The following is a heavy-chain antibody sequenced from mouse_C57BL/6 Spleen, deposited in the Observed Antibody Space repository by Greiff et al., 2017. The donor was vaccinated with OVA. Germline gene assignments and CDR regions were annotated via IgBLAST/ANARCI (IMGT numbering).Heavy chain of an antibody. J-gene: IGHJ3*01. V-gene: IGHV5-17*01. CDR1: GFTFSDYG. CDR3: ARPDDYDVWFAY. CDR2: ISSGSSTI. Sequence: VQLKESGGGLVKPGGSLKLSCAASGFTFSDYGMHWVRQAPEKGLEWVAYISSGSSTIYYADTVKGRFTISRDNAKNTLFLQMTSLRSEDTAMYYCARPDDYDVWFAYWGQGTLVTVSA. D-gene: IGHD2-4*01.